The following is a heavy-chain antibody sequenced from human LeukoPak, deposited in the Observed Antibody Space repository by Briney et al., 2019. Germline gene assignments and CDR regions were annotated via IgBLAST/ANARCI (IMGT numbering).Heavy chain of an antibody. V-gene: IGHV4-4*07. CDR1: GGSISSYY. D-gene: IGHD5-24*01. Sequence: SETLSLTCTVSGGSISSYYWSWIRQPAGEGLEWIGRIYTSGSTNYNPSLKSRVTMSVDTSKNQFSLKLSSVTAADTALYYCARDSGYNVNDHDVNAFDIWGQGTMVTISS. CDR2: IYTSGST. J-gene: IGHJ3*02. CDR3: ARDSGYNVNDHDVNAFDI.